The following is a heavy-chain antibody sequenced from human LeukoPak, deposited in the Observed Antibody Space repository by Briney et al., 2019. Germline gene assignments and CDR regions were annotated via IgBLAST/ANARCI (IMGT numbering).Heavy chain of an antibody. D-gene: IGHD2-2*01. CDR1: GDSVSSNSVT. V-gene: IGHV6-1*01. CDR2: TYYRSTWYN. Sequence: SQTLSLTCAISGDSVSSNSVTLNWIRQSPSRGLELLGRTYYRSTWYNDYAVSVRGRITVNPDTSKNQFSLHLNSVTPEDTAVYYCARRLTQYDCFDPWGQGILVTVSS. CDR3: ARRLTQYDCFDP. J-gene: IGHJ5*02.